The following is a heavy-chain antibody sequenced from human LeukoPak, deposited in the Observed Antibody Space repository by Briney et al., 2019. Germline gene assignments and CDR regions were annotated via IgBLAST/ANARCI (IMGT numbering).Heavy chain of an antibody. V-gene: IGHV4-61*02. CDR3: ARDFLTYYFDY. CDR1: GGSISSSSYY. J-gene: IGHJ4*02. Sequence: KSSETLSLTCTVSGGSISSSSYYWGWIRQPAGKGLEWIGRIYTSGSTNYNPSLKSRVTMSVDTSKNQFSLKLSSVTAADTAVYYCARDFLTYYFDYWGQGTLVTVSS. CDR2: IYTSGST. D-gene: IGHD2-21*02.